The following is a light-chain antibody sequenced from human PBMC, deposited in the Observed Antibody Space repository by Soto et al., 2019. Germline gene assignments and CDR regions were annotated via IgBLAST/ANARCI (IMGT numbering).Light chain of an antibody. CDR2: SAS. Sequence: DIQMTQSPSTLSGSVGDRVTITCRASQTISSWLAWYQQKPGKAPNLLIYSASALHRGVPSRFSGSGSGADFTLTVSSLQPEDFATYYCQQVKSYPRTFGGGSKVDI. CDR3: QQVKSYPRT. CDR1: QTISSW. V-gene: IGKV1-5*01. J-gene: IGKJ4*01.